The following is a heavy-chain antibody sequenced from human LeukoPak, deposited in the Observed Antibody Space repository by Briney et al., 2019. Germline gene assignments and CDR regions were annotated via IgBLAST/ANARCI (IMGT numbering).Heavy chain of an antibody. Sequence: SETLSLTCTVSGGSISSSSYYWGWIRQPPGKGLEWIGSIYYSGSTYCNPSLKSRVTISVDTSKNQFSLKLSSVTAADTAVYYCAAYYNWNYEGLFDQKDYWGQGTLVTVSS. V-gene: IGHV4-39*07. J-gene: IGHJ4*02. CDR2: IYYSGST. CDR3: AAYYNWNYEGLFDQKDY. CDR1: GGSISSSSYY. D-gene: IGHD1-7*01.